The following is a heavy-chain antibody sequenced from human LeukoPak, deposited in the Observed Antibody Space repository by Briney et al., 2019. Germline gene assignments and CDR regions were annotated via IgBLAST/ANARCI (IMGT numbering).Heavy chain of an antibody. D-gene: IGHD3-9*01. CDR3: TTDAGLLRYFDWFPTSFNWLDP. CDR1: GFTFSNAW. CDR2: IKSKTDGGTT. Sequence: GGSLRLSCAASGFTFSNAWMSWVRQAPGKGLEWVGRIKSKTDGGTTDYAAPVKGRFTISRDDSKNTLYLQMNSLKTEDTAVYYCTTDAGLLRYFDWFPTSFNWLDPWGQGTLVTVSS. V-gene: IGHV3-15*01. J-gene: IGHJ5*02.